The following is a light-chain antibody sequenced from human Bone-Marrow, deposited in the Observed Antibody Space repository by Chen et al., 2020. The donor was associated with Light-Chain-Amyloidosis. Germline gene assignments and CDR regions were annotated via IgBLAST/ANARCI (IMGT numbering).Light chain of an antibody. CDR3: SSYTITNTLV. Sequence: SALTQPASVSGSPGQSITISCTGTSSDVGGDNHVSWHQQHPDKAPKLMIYEVTNRPSWVPDRFSGYKSDNTASLTISGLQTEDEADYFCSSYTITNTLVFGSGTRVTVL. CDR1: SSDVGGDNH. CDR2: EVT. V-gene: IGLV2-14*01. J-gene: IGLJ1*01.